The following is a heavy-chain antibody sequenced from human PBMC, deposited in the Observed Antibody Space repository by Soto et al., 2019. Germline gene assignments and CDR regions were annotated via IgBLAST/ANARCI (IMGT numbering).Heavy chain of an antibody. J-gene: IGHJ4*02. CDR1: GFTFSSYS. Sequence: PGGSLRLSCAASGFTFSSYSMSWVRQAPGKGLEWVSYISSSSSTIYYADSVKGRFTISRDNAKNSLYLQMNSLRDEDTAVYYCARPRGYSYAHYFDYWGQGTLVTVSS. V-gene: IGHV3-48*02. CDR2: ISSSSSTI. CDR3: ARPRGYSYAHYFDY. D-gene: IGHD5-18*01.